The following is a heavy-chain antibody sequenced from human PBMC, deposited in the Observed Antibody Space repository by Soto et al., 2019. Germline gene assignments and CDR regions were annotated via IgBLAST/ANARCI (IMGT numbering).Heavy chain of an antibody. Sequence: EVQLVESGGGLVQPGRSLRLSCAASGFIFDDYAMFWIRQAPGKGLEWVSSINWNSVRIAYADSVKGRFTISRDNARNSLYLQMTSLRPEDTAFYYCANGPYSASAGGWFDPWGQGTLVTVSS. D-gene: IGHD3-16*01. CDR3: ANGPYSASAGGWFDP. V-gene: IGHV3-9*01. CDR2: INWNSVRI. CDR1: GFIFDDYA. J-gene: IGHJ5*02.